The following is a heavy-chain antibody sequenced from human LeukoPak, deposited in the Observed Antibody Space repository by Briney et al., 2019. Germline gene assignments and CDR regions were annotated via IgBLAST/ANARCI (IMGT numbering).Heavy chain of an antibody. CDR1: GVSISSYY. D-gene: IGHD4-17*01. V-gene: IGHV4-59*08. J-gene: IGHJ4*02. CDR2: IYYSGST. CDR3: ARLMTAVSSFEY. Sequence: SETLSLTCTVSGVSISSYYWSWIRQPPGKGLEWIGYIYYSGSTNYNPSLKSRVTISVDTSKNQFSLKLSSVTAADTAVYYCARLMTAVSSFEYWGQGILVTVSS.